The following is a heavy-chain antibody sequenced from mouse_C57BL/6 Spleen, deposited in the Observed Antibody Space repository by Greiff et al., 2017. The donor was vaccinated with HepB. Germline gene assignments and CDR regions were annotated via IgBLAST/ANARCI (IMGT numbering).Heavy chain of an antibody. CDR1: GFTFSDYY. D-gene: IGHD1-1*01. Sequence: EVKLVESEGGLVQPGSSMKLSCTASGFTFSDYYMAWVRQVPEKGLEWVANINYDGSSTYYLDSLKSRFIISRDNAKNILYLQMSSLKSEDTATYYCARWYSLYYYAMDYWGQGTSVTVSS. V-gene: IGHV5-16*01. CDR2: INYDGSST. CDR3: ARWYSLYYYAMDY. J-gene: IGHJ4*01.